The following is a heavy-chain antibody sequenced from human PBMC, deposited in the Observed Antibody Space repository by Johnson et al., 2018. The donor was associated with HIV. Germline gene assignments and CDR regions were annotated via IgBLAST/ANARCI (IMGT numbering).Heavy chain of an antibody. CDR2: ISGSGGST. Sequence: VHLVESGGGSLQPRGSLRLSSAASLFTFRSYAMSWVRQAPGKGLEWVSAISGSGGSTYYADSVKGRFTISRDNSKNTLYMQMNSLSAEDTAVYYCARDRGNYYDSSGYYGLGAFDIWGQGTMVTVSS. CDR1: LFTFRSYA. J-gene: IGHJ3*02. V-gene: IGHV3-23*04. CDR3: ARDRGNYYDSSGYYGLGAFDI. D-gene: IGHD3-22*01.